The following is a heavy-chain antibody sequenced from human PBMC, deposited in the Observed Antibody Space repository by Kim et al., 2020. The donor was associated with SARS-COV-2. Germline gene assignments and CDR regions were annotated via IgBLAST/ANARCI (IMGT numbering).Heavy chain of an antibody. J-gene: IGHJ6*02. CDR3: ARGMGPDYYYYYGMDV. CDR2: IYYSGST. V-gene: IGHV4-61*01. Sequence: SETLSLTCTVSGGSVSSGSYYWSWIRQPPGKGLEWIGYIYYSGSTNYNPSLKSRVTISVDTSKNQFSLKLSSVTAADTAVYYCARGMGPDYYYYYGMDVWGHGTTVTVSS. D-gene: IGHD2-8*01. CDR1: GGSVSSGSYY.